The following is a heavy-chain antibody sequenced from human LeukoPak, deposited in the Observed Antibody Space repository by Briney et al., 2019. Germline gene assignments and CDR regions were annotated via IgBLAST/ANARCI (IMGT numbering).Heavy chain of an antibody. J-gene: IGHJ3*01. CDR3: ARARMQREPRRAFDV. CDR2: SYYSGST. D-gene: IGHD1-26*01. CDR1: GGCISPHY. V-gene: IGHV4-59*07. Sequence: SYTLSLTCTVSGGCISPHYWSWLGQPPAKGLDGIGYSYYSGSTNSTPSLNSRVTISVDTPKNQFSLNLSSVTAADTGVYYCARARMQREPRRAFDVWGQGTKVTVSS.